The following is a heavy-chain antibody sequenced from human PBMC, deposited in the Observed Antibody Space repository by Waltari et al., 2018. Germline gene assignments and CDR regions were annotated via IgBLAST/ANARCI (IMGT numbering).Heavy chain of an antibody. V-gene: IGHV3-48*01. CDR3: ARVLTVTTISDYFDY. CDR2: ISSSSSTI. D-gene: IGHD4-17*01. CDR1: GFTFRSYS. J-gene: IGHJ4*02. Sequence: EVQLVESGGGLVQPGGSLRLSCAASGFTFRSYSMNWVRQAPGKGLEWVSYISSSSSTIYYADSVKGRFTISRDNAKNSLYLQMNSLRAEDTAVYYCARVLTVTTISDYFDYWGQGTLVTVSS.